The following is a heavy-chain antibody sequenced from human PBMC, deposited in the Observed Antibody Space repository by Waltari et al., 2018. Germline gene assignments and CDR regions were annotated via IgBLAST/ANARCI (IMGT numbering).Heavy chain of an antibody. J-gene: IGHJ4*02. V-gene: IGHV3-7*01. Sequence: EVQLAESGGGLVQPGGSLRLSCAAYGFTFSSYWMSWVRQAPRKGLEWVANIKEDGSEKDYVDSVKGRFTISRDNAKKSLYLQMNSLRAEDTAVYYCAREGAGGFDQWGQGTLVSVSS. D-gene: IGHD3-10*01. CDR3: AREGAGGFDQ. CDR2: IKEDGSEK. CDR1: GFTFSSYW.